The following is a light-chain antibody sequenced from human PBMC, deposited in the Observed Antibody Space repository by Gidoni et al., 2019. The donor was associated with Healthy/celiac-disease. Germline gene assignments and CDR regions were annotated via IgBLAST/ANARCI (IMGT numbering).Light chain of an antibody. J-gene: IGKJ4*01. CDR3: QQYNNWPPLT. CDR1: QSVNSN. CDR2: GAS. V-gene: IGKV3-15*01. Sequence: IVLTQPPATLSVSPGERATLSCRASQSVNSNLAWYQQKPGQAPRLLIYGASTRSTGIPARFSGSGSGTEFTLTISSLQSEDFAVYYCQQYNNWPPLTFXGXTKVEIK.